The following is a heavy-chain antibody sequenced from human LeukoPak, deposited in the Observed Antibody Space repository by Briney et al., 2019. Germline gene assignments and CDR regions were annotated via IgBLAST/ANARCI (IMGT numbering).Heavy chain of an antibody. J-gene: IGHJ3*02. CDR3: ARHVLRFLEWLLYVDDAFDI. CDR2: IYYSGST. V-gene: IGHV4-39*01. D-gene: IGHD3-3*01. CDR1: GSSISSSSYY. Sequence: SETLSLTCSVSGSSISSSSYYWGWIRQPPGKGLEWMGSIYYSGSTYYNPSLKSRVTISVDTSKNQFSLKLSSVTAADTAVYYCARHVLRFLEWLLYVDDAFDIWGQGTMVTVSS.